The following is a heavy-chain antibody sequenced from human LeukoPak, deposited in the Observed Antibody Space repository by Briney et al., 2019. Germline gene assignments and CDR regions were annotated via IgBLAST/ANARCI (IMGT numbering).Heavy chain of an antibody. CDR1: GGSFSGYY. CDR3: ARELYYFDY. J-gene: IGHJ4*02. CDR2: INHSGST. D-gene: IGHD2-15*01. V-gene: IGHV4-34*01. Sequence: SETLSLTCAVYGGSFSGYYWSWIRQPPGKGLEWIGEINHSGSTNYNPSLKSRVTISVDTSKNQFSLKLSSVTAADTAVYYCARELYYFDYWGQGTLVTVSS.